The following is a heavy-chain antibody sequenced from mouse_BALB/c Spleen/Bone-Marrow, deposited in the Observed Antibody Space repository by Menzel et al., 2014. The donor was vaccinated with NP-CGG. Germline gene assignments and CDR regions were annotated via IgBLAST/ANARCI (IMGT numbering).Heavy chain of an antibody. D-gene: IGHD2-3*01. V-gene: IGHV1-69*02. J-gene: IGHJ3*01. Sequence: QVQLQQPGAELVRPGASVKLSCKASGYTFTSYWINWVKQRPGQGLEWIGNIYPSDSYTNYNQKFKDKATLTVDKSSSTAYMQVSSPTSEDSAVYYCTRDDGSPSAYWGQGTLVTVSA. CDR3: TRDDGSPSAY. CDR2: IYPSDSYT. CDR1: GYTFTSYW.